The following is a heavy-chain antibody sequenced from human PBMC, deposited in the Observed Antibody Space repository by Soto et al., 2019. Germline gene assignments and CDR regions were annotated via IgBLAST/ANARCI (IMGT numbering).Heavy chain of an antibody. Sequence: GGSVTLSSAPTGFTFASFEITLVLQAPAKGLEWVSYIRGSGRTINYAQSEKSRITISRDNAKSSLYLQMNSLRVEDPALYYCARETNQASGANSIDYWGQGTLVTVSS. V-gene: IGHV3-48*03. CDR2: IRGSGRTI. CDR3: ARETNQASGANSIDY. D-gene: IGHD7-27*01. J-gene: IGHJ4*02. CDR1: GFTFASFE.